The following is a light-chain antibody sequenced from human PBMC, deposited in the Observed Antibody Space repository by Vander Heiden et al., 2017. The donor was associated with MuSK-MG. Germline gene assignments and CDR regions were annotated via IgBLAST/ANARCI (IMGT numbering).Light chain of an antibody. CDR2: DAS. CDR3: QQRSNWPIT. CDR1: QILSSY. V-gene: IGKV3-11*01. J-gene: IGKJ4*01. Sequence: MALIHSLATLSLSSLEVTTLSCMACQILSSYLAWYQRKLGQAPRLLIYDASTRATGIPARFSGSGSRTDFTLAIISLVPEDFAVHYCQQRSNWPITIGGGTKLDIK.